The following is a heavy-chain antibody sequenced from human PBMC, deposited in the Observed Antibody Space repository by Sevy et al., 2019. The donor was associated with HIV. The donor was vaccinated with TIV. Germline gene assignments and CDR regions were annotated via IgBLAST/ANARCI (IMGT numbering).Heavy chain of an antibody. D-gene: IGHD3-3*01. V-gene: IGHV3-7*03. Sequence: GGCLRLSCAASGFTFSSYWMSWVRQAPGKGLEWVANIKQDGSEKYYVDSVKGRLTISRDNAKNSLYLQMNSLRAEDTAVYYCARDERDYDFWSGYYRGAFDIWGQGTMVTVSS. J-gene: IGHJ3*02. CDR1: GFTFSSYW. CDR3: ARDERDYDFWSGYYRGAFDI. CDR2: IKQDGSEK.